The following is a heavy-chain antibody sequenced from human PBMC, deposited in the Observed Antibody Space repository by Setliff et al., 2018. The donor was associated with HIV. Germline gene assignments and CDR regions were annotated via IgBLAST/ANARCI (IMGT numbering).Heavy chain of an antibody. V-gene: IGHV3-7*01. Sequence: GGSLRLSCAGSGFTFSTYWMSWVRQAPGKGLEWVANIKQDGSEKYYVDSVKGRFTISRDNAKNSLYLQMNSLRVEDTAVYYCARGLAVAGTGYWGQGTLVTVSS. CDR2: IKQDGSEK. CDR3: ARGLAVAGTGY. CDR1: GFTFSTYW. D-gene: IGHD6-19*01. J-gene: IGHJ4*02.